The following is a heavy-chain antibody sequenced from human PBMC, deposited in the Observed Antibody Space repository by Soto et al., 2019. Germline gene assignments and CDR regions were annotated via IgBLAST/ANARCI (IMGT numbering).Heavy chain of an antibody. D-gene: IGHD2-15*01. CDR1: GYSFTSYW. CDR2: IYPGDSDT. V-gene: IGHV5-51*01. CDR3: ARRGYCSGGSCPAHFDY. Sequence: PGESLKISCKGSGYSFTSYWIGWVRQMPGKGLEWMGIIYPGDSDTRYSPSFQGQVTISADKSISTAYLQWSSLKASDTAMYYCARRGYCSGGSCPAHFDYWGQGTLVTVSS. J-gene: IGHJ4*02.